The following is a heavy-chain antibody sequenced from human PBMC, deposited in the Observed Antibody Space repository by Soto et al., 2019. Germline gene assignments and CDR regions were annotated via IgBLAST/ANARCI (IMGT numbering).Heavy chain of an antibody. V-gene: IGHV3-23*01. CDR3: AKDYPYYDFWSGYYPPFEY. CDR1: GFTFSSYA. CDR2: ISGSGGST. Sequence: GGSLRLSCAASGFTFSSYAMSWVRQAPGKGLEWVSAISGSGGSTYYADSVKGRFTISRDNSKNTLYLQMNSLRAEDTAVYYCAKDYPYYDFWSGYYPPFEYWGQGTLVTVSS. D-gene: IGHD3-3*01. J-gene: IGHJ4*02.